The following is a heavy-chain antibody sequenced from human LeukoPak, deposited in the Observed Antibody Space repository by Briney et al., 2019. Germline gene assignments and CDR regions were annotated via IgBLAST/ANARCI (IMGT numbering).Heavy chain of an antibody. J-gene: IGHJ4*02. V-gene: IGHV3-30-3*01. Sequence: GRSLRLSCAASGFTFSSYAMHWVRQAPGKGLEWVAVISYDGSNKYYADSVKGRFTISRDNSKNTLYLQMNSLRAEDTAVYYCARGLSGYYDYFDYWGQGTLVTVSS. CDR3: ARGLSGYYDYFDY. CDR2: ISYDGSNK. D-gene: IGHD3-22*01. CDR1: GFTFSSYA.